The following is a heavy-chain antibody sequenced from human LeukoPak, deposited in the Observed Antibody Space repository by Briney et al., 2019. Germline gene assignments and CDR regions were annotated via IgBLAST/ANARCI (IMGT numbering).Heavy chain of an antibody. CDR2: INWNGGST. V-gene: IGHV3-20*04. Sequence: GGSLRLPCAASGFTFDDYGMSWVRQAPGQGLEWVACINWNGGSTGYADSVKGRFTISRDNAKNSLYLQMNSLRAEDTAVYYCARRIGVVISTKSYYYMDVWGERTTVTVSS. CDR3: ARRIGVVISTKSYYYMDV. J-gene: IGHJ6*03. CDR1: GFTFDDYG. D-gene: IGHD3-22*01.